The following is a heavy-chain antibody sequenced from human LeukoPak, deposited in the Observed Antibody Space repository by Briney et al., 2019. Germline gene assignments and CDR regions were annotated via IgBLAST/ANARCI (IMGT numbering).Heavy chain of an antibody. Sequence: GGSLRLSCAASGFTFSSYNMNWVRQAPGKGLEWVANIKTDGSQIYYVDSVKGRFTISRDNAKNSLYLQMNSLRAEDTAVYYCARSGNYYFNYMDVWGKGTTVTVSS. CDR3: ARSGNYYFNYMDV. D-gene: IGHD1-26*01. V-gene: IGHV3-7*01. CDR1: GFTFSSYN. J-gene: IGHJ6*03. CDR2: IKTDGSQI.